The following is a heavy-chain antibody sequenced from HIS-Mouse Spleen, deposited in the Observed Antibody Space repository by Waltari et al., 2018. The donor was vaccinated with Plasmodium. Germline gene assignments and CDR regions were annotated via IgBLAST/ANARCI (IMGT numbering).Heavy chain of an antibody. D-gene: IGHD1-26*01. V-gene: IGHV4-31*03. Sequence: QVQLQESGPGLVKPSQTLSLTCSVSGGSISSGGYYWSWIRQHPGKGLEWIGYIYYSGITYYNPSLKSRVTRSVDTSKNQFSLKVNSVTAADTAVYYCARWVGNWFDPWGQGTLVTVSS. CDR3: ARWVGNWFDP. J-gene: IGHJ5*02. CDR1: GGSISSGGYY. CDR2: IYYSGIT.